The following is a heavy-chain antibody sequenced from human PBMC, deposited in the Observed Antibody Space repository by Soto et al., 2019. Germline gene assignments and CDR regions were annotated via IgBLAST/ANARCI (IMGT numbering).Heavy chain of an antibody. V-gene: IGHV4-34*01. Sequence: TSETLSLTCAVYGGSFSGYYWSWIRRPPGKGLEWIGEINHSGSTNYNPSLKSRVTISVDTSKNQFSLKLSSVTAADTAVYYCAREVAVAGDFDYWGEGTLVT. D-gene: IGHD6-19*01. CDR2: INHSGST. CDR3: AREVAVAGDFDY. CDR1: GGSFSGYY. J-gene: IGHJ4*02.